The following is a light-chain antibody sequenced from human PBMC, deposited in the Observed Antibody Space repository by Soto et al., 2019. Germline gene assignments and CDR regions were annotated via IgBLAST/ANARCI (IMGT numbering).Light chain of an antibody. J-gene: IGKJ4*01. CDR1: QSVSSY. V-gene: IGKV3-11*01. Sequence: EIVLTQSAVTLSFSPRGRAPLXCRASQSVSSYLAWYQQKPGQAPRLLIYDASNRATGIPARFSGSGSGTDFTLTISSLAPEDFAVYYCQQRSKWLTFGGGTKVDI. CDR3: QQRSKWLT. CDR2: DAS.